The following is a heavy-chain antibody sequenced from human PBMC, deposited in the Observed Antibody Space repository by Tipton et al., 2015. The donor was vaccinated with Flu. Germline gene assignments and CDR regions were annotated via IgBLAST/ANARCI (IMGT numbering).Heavy chain of an antibody. J-gene: IGHJ2*01. D-gene: IGHD1-14*01. V-gene: IGHV5-51*03. CDR3: ARGPSRKNWYFDL. CDR2: IFPGDSNT. Sequence: VQLVQSGAEVKKPGESLKISCKGSGYTFTSYWIAWVRQMPGKGLEWMGIIFPGDSNTKYSPSFQGQVTISADKSISTAYLQWSSLKASDTAMYYCARGPSRKNWYFDLWGRGTLVTVSS. CDR1: GYTFTSYW.